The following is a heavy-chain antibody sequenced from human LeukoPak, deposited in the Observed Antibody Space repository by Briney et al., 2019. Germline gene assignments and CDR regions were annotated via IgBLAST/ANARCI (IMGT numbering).Heavy chain of an antibody. CDR1: GYSISSGYY. CDR3: ARDSSSWTPGWFDP. D-gene: IGHD6-13*01. J-gene: IGHJ5*02. CDR2: IYHSGST. Sequence: ASETLSLTCAVSGYSISSGYYWGWIRQPPGKGLEWIGSIYHSGSTYYNPSLKSRVTISVDTSKNQFSLKLSSVTAADTAVYYCARDSSSWTPGWFDPWGQGTLVTVSS. V-gene: IGHV4-38-2*02.